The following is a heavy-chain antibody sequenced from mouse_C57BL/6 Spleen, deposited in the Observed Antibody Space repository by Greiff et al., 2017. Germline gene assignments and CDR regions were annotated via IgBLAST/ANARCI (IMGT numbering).Heavy chain of an antibody. CDR1: GYTFTSYT. V-gene: IGHV1-4*01. Sequence: QVQLQQSGAELARPGASVKMSCKASGYTFTSYTMHWVKQRPGQGLEWIGYINPSSGYTKYNQKFKDKATLTADKSSSTAYMQLSSLTSEDSAVYYCARARYDYGSSYWYFDVWGTGTTVTVSS. D-gene: IGHD1-1*01. CDR3: ARARYDYGSSYWYFDV. CDR2: INPSSGYT. J-gene: IGHJ1*03.